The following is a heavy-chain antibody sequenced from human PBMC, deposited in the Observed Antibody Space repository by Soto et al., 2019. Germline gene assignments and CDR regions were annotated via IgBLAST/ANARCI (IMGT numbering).Heavy chain of an antibody. D-gene: IGHD2-15*01. CDR3: ARRPYCSGGSCYLEASYYFDY. CDR2: IYYSGST. CDR1: GGSISSGDYY. V-gene: IGHV4-31*03. J-gene: IGHJ4*02. Sequence: SETLSLTSTVSGGSISSGDYYWSWIRQHPGKGLEWIGYIYYSGSTYYNPSLKSRVTISVDTSKNTLYLQMNSLRVEDTAVYYCARRPYCSGGSCYLEASYYFDYWGQGTLVTVSS.